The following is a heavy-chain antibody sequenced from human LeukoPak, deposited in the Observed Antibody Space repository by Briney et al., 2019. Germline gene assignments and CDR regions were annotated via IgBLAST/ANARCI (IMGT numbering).Heavy chain of an antibody. CDR3: ARGESNWFVP. CDR1: GNTLTELS. CDR2: FDTEDGEI. V-gene: IGHV1-24*01. Sequence: ASEKVSCKVSGNTLTELSMHWVRQAPGKGVEWMGGFDTEDGEIIYEQKFQGRVTMTEDTSKDTAYMELSSLRSEDTAVYYCARGESNWFVPCGQGTLVTVSS. J-gene: IGHJ5*02.